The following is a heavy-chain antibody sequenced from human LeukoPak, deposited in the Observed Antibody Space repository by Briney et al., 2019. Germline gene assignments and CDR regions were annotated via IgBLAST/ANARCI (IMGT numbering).Heavy chain of an antibody. V-gene: IGHV3-21*01. J-gene: IGHJ6*02. D-gene: IGHD3-10*01. CDR2: ISSSSGYI. CDR3: ARDQDAAMVRGALLYFHYYYGMDV. CDR1: GFTFSSYS. Sequence: GGSLRLSCAASGFTFSSYSMNWVRQAPGKGLEWVSSISSSSGYIYYADSVKGRFTISRDNAKNSLYLQMNSLRAEDTAVYYCARDQDAAMVRGALLYFHYYYGMDVWGQGTTVTVSS.